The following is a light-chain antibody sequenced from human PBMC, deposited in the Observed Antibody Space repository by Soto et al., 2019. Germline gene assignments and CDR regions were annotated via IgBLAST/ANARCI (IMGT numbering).Light chain of an antibody. V-gene: IGKV1-39*01. CDR3: QQFYYYAHT. Sequence: DIQMTQSPSSLSASVGDRVTLTCRASHTIATYLHWYQQKAGKVPEVLIYGAFTLQVGVPSRFTGSGYGTDFALTVNNVQPEDFATYYCQQFYYYAHTFGQGAKLEVK. CDR2: GAF. J-gene: IGKJ2*01. CDR1: HTIATY.